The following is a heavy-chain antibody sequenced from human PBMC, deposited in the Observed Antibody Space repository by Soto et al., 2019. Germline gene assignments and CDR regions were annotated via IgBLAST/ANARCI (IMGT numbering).Heavy chain of an antibody. CDR2: ISHSGNT. Sequence: SETLSLTCAVSGGSISSSNWWSWVRQPPGKGLEWIGEISHSGNTNYNPSLKSRVTISLDKSRNQFSLNLSSVTAADTAVYFCARYNSAYYFDYWGQGTLVTVSS. CDR1: GGSISSSNW. J-gene: IGHJ4*02. D-gene: IGHD6-25*01. CDR3: ARYNSAYYFDY. V-gene: IGHV4-4*02.